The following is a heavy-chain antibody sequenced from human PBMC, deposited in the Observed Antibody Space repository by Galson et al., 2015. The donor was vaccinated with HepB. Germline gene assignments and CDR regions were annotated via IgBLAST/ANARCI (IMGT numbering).Heavy chain of an antibody. V-gene: IGHV3-21*01. CDR3: ARDSSGWAADY. J-gene: IGHJ4*02. CDR1: GFTFSSYS. Sequence: SLRLSCAASGFTFSSYSMNWVRQAPGKGLEWVSSISSSSSYIYYADSVKGRFTISRDNAKNSLFLQINSLRAEDTAVYYCARDSSGWAADYWGQGTLVTVSS. D-gene: IGHD6-19*01. CDR2: ISSSSSYI.